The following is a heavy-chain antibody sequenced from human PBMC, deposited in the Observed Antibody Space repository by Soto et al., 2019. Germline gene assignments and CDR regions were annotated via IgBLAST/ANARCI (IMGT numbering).Heavy chain of an antibody. CDR2: IWYDGSNK. J-gene: IGHJ5*02. D-gene: IGHD3-10*01. V-gene: IGHV3-33*01. CDR1: GFTFSSYG. Sequence: QSGGSLRLSCAACGFTFSSYGMHWVRQAPGKGLEWVAVIWYDGSNKYYADSVKGRFTISRDNSKNTLYLQMNSVRDEDTAVYYCARGFGVNSGRDKNWFDPWGQGTLVTVSS. CDR3: ARGFGVNSGRDKNWFDP.